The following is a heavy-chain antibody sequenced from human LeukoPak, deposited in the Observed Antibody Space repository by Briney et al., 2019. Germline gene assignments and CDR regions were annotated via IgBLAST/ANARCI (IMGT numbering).Heavy chain of an antibody. J-gene: IGHJ4*02. Sequence: SETLSLTCTVSGGSVNDNNYYWSWIRQPPGKALEWLGYIYYSGSTTYNPSLKSRVTISVDTSENQFSLKMFSVTAADTAVYYCARRGPLGATTALSSDYWGQGTLVTVSS. V-gene: IGHV4-61*01. CDR1: GGSVNDNNYY. D-gene: IGHD1-26*01. CDR3: ARRGPLGATTALSSDY. CDR2: IYYSGST.